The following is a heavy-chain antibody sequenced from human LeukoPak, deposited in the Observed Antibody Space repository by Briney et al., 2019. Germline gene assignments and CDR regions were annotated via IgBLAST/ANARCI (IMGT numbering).Heavy chain of an antibody. D-gene: IGHD3-10*01. CDR3: ARTGAYYCYMDV. Sequence: ASVKVSCKASGGTFSSYAISWVRQAPGQGLEWMGGIIPIFGTANYAQKFQGRVTITTDESTSTAYMELSSLRSEDTAVYYCARTGAYYCYMDVWGKGTTVTVSS. J-gene: IGHJ6*03. V-gene: IGHV1-69*05. CDR1: GGTFSSYA. CDR2: IIPIFGTA.